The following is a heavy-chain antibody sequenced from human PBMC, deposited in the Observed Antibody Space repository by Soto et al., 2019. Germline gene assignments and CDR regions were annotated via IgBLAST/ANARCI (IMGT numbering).Heavy chain of an antibody. CDR2: IYYSGST. V-gene: IGHV4-59*08. D-gene: IGHD1-26*01. J-gene: IGHJ4*02. CDR3: ARRWGFTFDY. CDR1: GGSISSYY. Sequence: QVQLQESGPGLVKPSETLSLTCTVSGGSISSYYWSWIRQPPGKGLEWIGYIYYSGSTNYNPSLKXRVTISVDTSKNQFSLKLSSVTAADTAVYYCARRWGFTFDYWGRGTLVTVSS.